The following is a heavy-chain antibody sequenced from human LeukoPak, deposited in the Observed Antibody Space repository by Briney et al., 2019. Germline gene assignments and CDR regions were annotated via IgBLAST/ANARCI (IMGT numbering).Heavy chain of an antibody. CDR3: TRENYVPDS. CDR2: ISGNAYST. D-gene: IGHD3-10*02. V-gene: IGHV3-23*01. CDR1: GFTFPTYA. J-gene: IGHJ5*02. Sequence: GGSLRLSCAASGFTFPTYAMSWVRQAPGKGLEWVSAISGNAYSTYYTDSVKGRFTISRDDARNSLFLQMNGLRADDTAVYYCTRENYVPDSWGQGTLVTVSS.